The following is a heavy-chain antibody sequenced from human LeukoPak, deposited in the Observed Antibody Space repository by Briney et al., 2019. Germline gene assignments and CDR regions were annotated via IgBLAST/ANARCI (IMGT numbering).Heavy chain of an antibody. CDR1: GYTFTDYY. Sequence: ASVKVSCKASGYTFTDYYIHWVRQAPGQGLEWMGWINPNSGGTHYAQNFQDRVTMDRDKSINTAYMELTSLISDDTAVYYCTRVPLWFLSGTAGFDSWGQGTLVTVSS. CDR3: TRVPLWFLSGTAGFDS. D-gene: IGHD1-14*01. V-gene: IGHV1-2*02. J-gene: IGHJ4*02. CDR2: INPNSGGT.